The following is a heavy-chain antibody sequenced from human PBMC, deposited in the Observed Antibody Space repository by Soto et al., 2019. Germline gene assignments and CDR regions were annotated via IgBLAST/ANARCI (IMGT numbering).Heavy chain of an antibody. J-gene: IGHJ4*01. CDR1: GGSLIPYY. CDR2: TYYSGST. Sequence: SETLSGTCSVSGGSLIPYYSRWIRQTPGKGLEWIAYTYYSGSTNYNPSLKSRVTMLVDTSKNQFSLSLSSVTAADTAVYYCANLIVFHSSYYHDYWGHGTLVTVSS. V-gene: IGHV4-59*12. CDR3: ANLIVFHSSYYHDY. D-gene: IGHD1-26*01.